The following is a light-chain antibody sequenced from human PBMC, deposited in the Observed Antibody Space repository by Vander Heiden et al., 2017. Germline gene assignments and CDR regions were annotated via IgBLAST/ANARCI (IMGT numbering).Light chain of an antibody. J-gene: IGKJ4*01. CDR2: DAS. CDR1: QIVSNY. CDR3: QQRSNWPPEVT. Sequence: EMVLTQPPATLSLSPGKRATPSCRASQIVSNYLCWYQHKPGQAPRLLIYDASNRAAGIPARFSGSGSGTDFTLTISSLEPEDFAVYYCQQRSNWPPEVTFGGGTNVEIK. V-gene: IGKV3-11*01.